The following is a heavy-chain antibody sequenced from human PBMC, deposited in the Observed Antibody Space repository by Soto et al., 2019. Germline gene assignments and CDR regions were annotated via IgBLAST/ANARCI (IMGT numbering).Heavy chain of an antibody. J-gene: IGHJ6*03. D-gene: IGHD3-9*01. Sequence: SETLSPTCTVSGGPSSNFYWSWFRHPPGKGLERIGYVYYTGSTSYNPSLKRRVTFSADSSRGQFSLRLNSVTAADTAVYYCARTVLGPDLLADSFVDYYYYMDVWGQGTTVTVSS. CDR1: GGPSSNFY. CDR2: VYYTGST. V-gene: IGHV4-59*08. CDR3: ARTVLGPDLLADSFVDYYYYMDV.